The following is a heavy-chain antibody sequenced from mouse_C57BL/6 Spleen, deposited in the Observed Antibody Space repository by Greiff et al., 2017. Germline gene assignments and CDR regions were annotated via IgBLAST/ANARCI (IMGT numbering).Heavy chain of an antibody. J-gene: IGHJ2*01. V-gene: IGHV5-17*01. CDR2: ISSGSSTI. Sequence: EVQLVESGGGLVKPGGSLKLSCAASGFTFSDYGMHWVRQAPGRGLEWVADISSGSSTIYYADTVKGRFTLSRDNAKSTLFLQMTSLRSEDTAMYYCARGELFDYWGQGTTLTVSS. CDR3: ARGELFDY. CDR1: GFTFSDYG.